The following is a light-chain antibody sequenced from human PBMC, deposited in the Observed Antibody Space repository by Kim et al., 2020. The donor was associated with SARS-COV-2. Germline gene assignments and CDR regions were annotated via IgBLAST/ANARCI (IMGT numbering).Light chain of an antibody. CDR3: QSADSSGTYWR. V-gene: IGLV3-25*03. CDR2: KDS. J-gene: IGLJ3*02. Sequence: SPGQTARITGSGDALPQQYAYWYQQKPGQAPVLVIYKDSERPSGIPERFSVSSSGTTVTLTISGVQAEDEADYYCQSADSSGTYWRFGGGTQLTVL. CDR1: ALPQQY.